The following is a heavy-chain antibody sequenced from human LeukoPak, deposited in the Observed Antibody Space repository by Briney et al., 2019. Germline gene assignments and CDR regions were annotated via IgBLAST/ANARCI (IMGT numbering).Heavy chain of an antibody. D-gene: IGHD5-18*01. J-gene: IGHJ1*01. CDR1: GFTFRSYG. CDR2: ISYDGSNK. Sequence: GGSLSLSCAASGFTFRSYGMHWVRQAPGKGLEWVAVISYDGSNKYYADSVKGRFTISRDNSKNTLYLQMNSLRAEDTAVYYCAKDPFSYSWSFLITAYFQHWGQGTLVTVSS. CDR3: AKDPFSYSWSFLITAYFQH. V-gene: IGHV3-30*18.